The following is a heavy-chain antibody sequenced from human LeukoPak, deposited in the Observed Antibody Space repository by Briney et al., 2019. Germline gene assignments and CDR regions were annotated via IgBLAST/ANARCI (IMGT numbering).Heavy chain of an antibody. D-gene: IGHD5-12*01. J-gene: IGHJ5*02. CDR2: IYSGGST. V-gene: IGHV3-66*01. CDR1: GFTVSSNY. Sequence: GGSLRLSCAASGFTVSSNYMSWVRQAPRKGLEWVSVIYSGGSTYYADSVKGRFTISRDNSKNTLYLQMNSLRAEDTAVYYCARGGYSGYDYGFNWFDPWGQGTLVTVSS. CDR3: ARGGYSGYDYGFNWFDP.